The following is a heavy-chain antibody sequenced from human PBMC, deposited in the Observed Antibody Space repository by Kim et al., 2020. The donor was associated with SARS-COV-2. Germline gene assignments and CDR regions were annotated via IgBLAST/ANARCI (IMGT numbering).Heavy chain of an antibody. V-gene: IGHV3-74*01. Sequence: GGSLRLSCVGSGFSVSNNWMHWVRQAPGKGLEWVSRINEDGSRTDDADSVKGRFSISKDNAKNTLYLQMNSLRAEDSAVYYCSRDTFGSRAYWGQGILVT. J-gene: IGHJ4*02. D-gene: IGHD3-10*01. CDR1: GFSVSNNW. CDR3: SRDTFGSRAY. CDR2: INEDGSRT.